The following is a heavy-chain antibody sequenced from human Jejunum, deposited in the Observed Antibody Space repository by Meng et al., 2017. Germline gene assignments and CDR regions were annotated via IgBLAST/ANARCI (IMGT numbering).Heavy chain of an antibody. CDR3: ARDTGYYDSSGYSLGY. Sequence: QGQLVQAGGEAKKPGAAVEVSCKASEYTFTDYLMPWVRQAPGQGLEWMGRINPNSGGTNYAQKFQGRVTMTRDTSISTAYMELSGLRSDDTAVYYCARDTGYYDSSGYSLGYWGQGTLVTVSS. D-gene: IGHD3-22*01. CDR1: EYTFTDYL. V-gene: IGHV1-2*06. CDR2: INPNSGGT. J-gene: IGHJ4*02.